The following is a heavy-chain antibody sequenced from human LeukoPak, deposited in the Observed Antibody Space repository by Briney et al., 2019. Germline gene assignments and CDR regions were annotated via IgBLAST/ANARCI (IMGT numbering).Heavy chain of an antibody. D-gene: IGHD5-18*01. Sequence: ASVKVSCKASGYTFTSYAMNWVRQAPGQGLEWMGWINTNTGNPTYAQGFTGRFVFSLDTSVSTAYLQISSLKAEDTAVYYCAADPDTAMVKGGYCYGMDVWGQGTTVTVSS. CDR1: GYTFTSYA. V-gene: IGHV7-4-1*02. CDR3: AADPDTAMVKGGYCYGMDV. J-gene: IGHJ6*02. CDR2: INTNTGNP.